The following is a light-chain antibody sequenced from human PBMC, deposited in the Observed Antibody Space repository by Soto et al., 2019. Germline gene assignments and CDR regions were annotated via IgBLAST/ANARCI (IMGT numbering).Light chain of an antibody. Sequence: DIQMTQSPSSLSPSVGDRVTITCRASRSISDWLAWYQQKPGKAPELLIFDASNLKSGVSSRFSGSGSGTEFTLTISSLQPDDFATYYCQHYKMYSPWTFGQGTKVDIK. V-gene: IGKV1-5*01. CDR2: DAS. J-gene: IGKJ1*01. CDR3: QHYKMYSPWT. CDR1: RSISDW.